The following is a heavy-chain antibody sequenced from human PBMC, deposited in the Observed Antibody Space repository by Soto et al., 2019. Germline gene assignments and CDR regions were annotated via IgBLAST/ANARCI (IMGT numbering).Heavy chain of an antibody. Sequence: SGPTLVNPTETLTLTCTFSGFSLTSPGMCVSWIRQPPGKALEWLALIERDDDDKYYSTSLRTRLTVSKDTRKNQVVLTMANMDPADTGTYYCARSIRGPRRFNGMDVWGQGTTVTVS. CDR1: GFSLTSPGMC. D-gene: IGHD1-20*01. CDR2: IERDDDDK. J-gene: IGHJ6*02. V-gene: IGHV2-70*13. CDR3: ARSIRGPRRFNGMDV.